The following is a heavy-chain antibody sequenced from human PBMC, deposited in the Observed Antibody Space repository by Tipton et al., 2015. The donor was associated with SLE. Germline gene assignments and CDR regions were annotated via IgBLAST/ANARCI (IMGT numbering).Heavy chain of an antibody. CDR1: GFTFSSYE. CDR2: ISSSGGTI. V-gene: IGHV3-48*03. CDR3: ARDLVTTSYYFDY. Sequence: SLRLSCAASGFTFSSYEMNWVRQAPGKGLEWVSYISSSGGTIYYADSVKGRFTISRDNAENSLYLQMNSLRAEDTAVYYCARDLVTTSYYFDYWGQGTLVTVSS. D-gene: IGHD4-17*01. J-gene: IGHJ4*02.